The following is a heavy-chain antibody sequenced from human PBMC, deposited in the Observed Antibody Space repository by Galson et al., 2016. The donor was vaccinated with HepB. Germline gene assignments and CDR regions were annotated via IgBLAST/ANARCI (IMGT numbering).Heavy chain of an antibody. J-gene: IGHJ4*02. V-gene: IGHV3-11*06. CDR2: ISSSSGYI. Sequence: SLRLSCAASGFTFSDYYMSWIRQAPGKGLEWVSYISSSSGYIIYTDSVKGRFTISRDNAKNSMFTQMNSLRPEDTALYYCARMYYYGTGWYGNRNLFDSWGQGIQVTVSS. D-gene: IGHD3-10*01. CDR1: GFTFSDYY. CDR3: ARMYYYGTGWYGNRNLFDS.